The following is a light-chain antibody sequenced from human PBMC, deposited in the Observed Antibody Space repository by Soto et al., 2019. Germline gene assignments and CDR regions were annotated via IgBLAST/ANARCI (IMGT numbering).Light chain of an antibody. CDR2: AAS. V-gene: IGKV1-39*01. Sequence: DIQMTQSPSSLSASVGDRVTITCRASQSISSYLNWYQQKPGKAPKLLIYAASSLQSGVPSRSSGSGSGTDFTLTISSLQPEDFATYYCQQSYSTLLITFGQGTRLEIK. CDR1: QSISSY. CDR3: QQSYSTLLIT. J-gene: IGKJ5*01.